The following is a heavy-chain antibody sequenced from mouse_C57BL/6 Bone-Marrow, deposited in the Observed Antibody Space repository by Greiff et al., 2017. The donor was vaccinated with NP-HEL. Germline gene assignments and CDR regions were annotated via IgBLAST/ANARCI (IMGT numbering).Heavy chain of an antibody. Sequence: QVQLKQPGAELVKPGASVKLSCKASGYTFTSYWMHWVKQRPGQGLEWIGMIHPNSGSTNYNEKFKSKATLTVDKSSSTAYMQLSSLTSGDTAVYYCARGLLWLRRRDYYAMDYGGQGTSVTVSA. J-gene: IGHJ4*01. D-gene: IGHD2-2*01. V-gene: IGHV1-64*01. CDR1: GYTFTSYW. CDR3: ARGLLWLRRRDYYAMDY. CDR2: IHPNSGST.